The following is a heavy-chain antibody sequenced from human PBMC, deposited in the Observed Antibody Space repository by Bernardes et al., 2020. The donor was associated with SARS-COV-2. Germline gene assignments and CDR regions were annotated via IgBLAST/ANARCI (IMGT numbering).Heavy chain of an antibody. V-gene: IGHV3-23*01. CDR2: ISCRGGTT. CDR1: GFTCSNYA. Sequence: GGSLRLSCPASGFTCSNYAMNWVRQAPGKGLEWVSGISCRGGTTFYADSVKGRFTVSRDNFKNMLYLQLNSLRAEDTAVYYCAKDSVDGGSGYYYGDYCGVDVWGQGTTVTVSS. J-gene: IGHJ6*02. D-gene: IGHD3-22*01. CDR3: AKDSVDGGSGYYYGDYCGVDV.